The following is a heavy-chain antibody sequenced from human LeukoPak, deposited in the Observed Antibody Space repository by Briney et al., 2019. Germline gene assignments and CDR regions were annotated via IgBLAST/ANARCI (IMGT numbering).Heavy chain of an antibody. Sequence: ASVKVSCKASGYTFTSYYMHWVRQAPGQGLEWMGIINPSGGSTSYAQKFQGRVTMTRDTSTSTVYMELSSLRAEDTAVYYCARVLYQSPAVNALDIWGQGTMVTVSS. CDR3: ARVLYQSPAVNALDI. D-gene: IGHD2-2*01. V-gene: IGHV1-46*03. J-gene: IGHJ3*02. CDR1: GYTFTSYY. CDR2: INPSGGST.